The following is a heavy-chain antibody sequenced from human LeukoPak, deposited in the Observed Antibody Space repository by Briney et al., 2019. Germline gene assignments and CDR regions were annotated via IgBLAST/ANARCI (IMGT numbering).Heavy chain of an antibody. Sequence: ASVEVSCKASGYTFTGYYMHWVRQAPGQGLEWMGWINANSGGRNYAQKFQGRVTMTRDTSISTAYMELSRLRSDDTAVYYCARSSRYDIWTGYPYWGQGTLVTVSP. V-gene: IGHV1-2*02. D-gene: IGHD3-9*01. CDR1: GYTFTGYY. CDR2: INANSGGR. J-gene: IGHJ4*02. CDR3: ARSSRYDIWTGYPY.